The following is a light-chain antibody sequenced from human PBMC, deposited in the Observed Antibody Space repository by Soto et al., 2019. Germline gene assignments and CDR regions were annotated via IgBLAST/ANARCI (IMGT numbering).Light chain of an antibody. CDR1: QSVSSSY. CDR2: GAS. CDR3: QQYGSSPMYP. J-gene: IGKJ2*01. Sequence: EIVLTQSPGTLSLSPGERATLSCRASQSVSSSYLAWYQQKPGQAPRRLIYGASSRATGIRDRFSGSGYGTDLSRTVSRLEPEDVAVYYCQQYGSSPMYPFGQGTKLEIK. V-gene: IGKV3-20*01.